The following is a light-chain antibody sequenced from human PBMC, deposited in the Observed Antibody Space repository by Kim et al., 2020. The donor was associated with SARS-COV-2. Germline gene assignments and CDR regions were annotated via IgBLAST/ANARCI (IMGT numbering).Light chain of an antibody. J-gene: IGKJ2*01. Sequence: SPGERATLSCRASQSLSSNYLAWYQQKPGQAPRLLIYGASRRATGIPDRFSGSGSGTDFTLTINTLEPEDFAVYYCQQYGSSLMYTFGQGTKLEI. CDR2: GAS. CDR1: QSLSSNY. CDR3: QQYGSSLMYT. V-gene: IGKV3-20*01.